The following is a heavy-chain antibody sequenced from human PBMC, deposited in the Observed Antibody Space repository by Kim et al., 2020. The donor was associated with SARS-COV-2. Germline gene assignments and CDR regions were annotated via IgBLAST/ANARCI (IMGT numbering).Heavy chain of an antibody. D-gene: IGHD3-10*01. CDR2: INADKNDI. Sequence: ASVKVSCKTSGYTFTSYSMHWVRQAPGQRLEWMGWINADKNDIQYLQKFQGRVTITRDTSASTAYMELSSLRSEDTAVYYCARGGGGSGTSNDYWGQGTLVTVSS. CDR1: GYTFTSYS. V-gene: IGHV1-3*01. J-gene: IGHJ4*02. CDR3: ARGGGGSGTSNDY.